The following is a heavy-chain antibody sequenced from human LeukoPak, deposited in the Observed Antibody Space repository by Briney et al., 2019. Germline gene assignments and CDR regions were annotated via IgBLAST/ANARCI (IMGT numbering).Heavy chain of an antibody. D-gene: IGHD4-17*01. CDR1: GGAFSSYT. Sequence: ASVKSSCKASGGAFSSYTSSWVRQSPGQGLEWMGTIIPILGIANYAQKFQGRVTITADKSTSTAYMELSSLRSEDTSVYYCARDSYGDYSRPSMDYYNYYGMDVWGQGTTVTVSS. CDR3: ARDSYGDYSRPSMDYYNYYGMDV. J-gene: IGHJ6*02. CDR2: IIPILGIA. V-gene: IGHV1-69*04.